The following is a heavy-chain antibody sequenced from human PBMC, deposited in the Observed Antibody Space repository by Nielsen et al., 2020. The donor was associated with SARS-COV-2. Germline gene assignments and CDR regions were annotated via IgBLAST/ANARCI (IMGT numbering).Heavy chain of an antibody. CDR2: INSDDSKT. V-gene: IGHV3-74*01. D-gene: IGHD1-7*01. J-gene: IGHJ4*02. CDR3: AKGDGGTYYFDY. CDR1: ESTFTNFG. Sequence: GGSLRLSCAASESTFTNFGMSWVRQVPGKGLTWVAQINSDDSKTTYADSVKGRFTISRDSAENTLYLQMNSLRADDTAVYYCAKGDGGTYYFDYWGQGTLVTVSS.